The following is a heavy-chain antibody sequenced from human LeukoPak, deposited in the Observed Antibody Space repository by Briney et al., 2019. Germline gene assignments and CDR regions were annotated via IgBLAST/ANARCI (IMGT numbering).Heavy chain of an antibody. CDR3: ARMKRPYYDILTGSSY. D-gene: IGHD3-9*01. CDR2: ISSSSSTI. V-gene: IGHV3-48*04. J-gene: IGHJ4*02. CDR1: GFTFSSYS. Sequence: PGGSLRLSCAASGFTFSSYSMNWVRQAPGKGLEWVSYISSSSSTIYYADSVKGRFTISRDNAKNSLYLQMNSLRAEDTAVYYCARMKRPYYDILTGSSYWGQGTLVTVSS.